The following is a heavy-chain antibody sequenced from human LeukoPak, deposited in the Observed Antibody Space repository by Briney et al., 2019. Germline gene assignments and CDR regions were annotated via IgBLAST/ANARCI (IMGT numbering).Heavy chain of an antibody. CDR3: ARQYCSSTSCRYWYFDL. Sequence: AASVKVSCKASGGTFSSYAICWVRQAPGQGLEWMGGIIPIFGTANYAQKFQGRVTITADESTSTAYMELSSLRSEDTAVYYCARQYCSSTSCRYWYFDLWGRGTLVTVSS. J-gene: IGHJ2*01. CDR1: GGTFSSYA. D-gene: IGHD2-2*01. CDR2: IIPIFGTA. V-gene: IGHV1-69*13.